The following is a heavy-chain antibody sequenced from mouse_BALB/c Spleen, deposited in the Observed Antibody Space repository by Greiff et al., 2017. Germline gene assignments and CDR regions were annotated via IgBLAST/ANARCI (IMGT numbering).Heavy chain of an antibody. D-gene: IGHD2-3*01. Sequence: QVQLKESGAELARPGASVKMSCKASGYTFTSYTMHWVKQRPGQGLEWIGYINPSSGYTNYNQKFKDKATLTADKSSSTAYMQLSSLTSEDSAVYYCAIDGYYNYYAMDYWGQGTSVTVSS. V-gene: IGHV1-4*01. J-gene: IGHJ4*01. CDR2: INPSSGYT. CDR1: GYTFTSYT. CDR3: AIDGYYNYYAMDY.